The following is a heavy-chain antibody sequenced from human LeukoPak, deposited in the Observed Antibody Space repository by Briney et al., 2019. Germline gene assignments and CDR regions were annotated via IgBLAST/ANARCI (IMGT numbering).Heavy chain of an antibody. V-gene: IGHV3-9*01. CDR2: ISWNSGSI. CDR3: AKDKADNYYDSSGYYSSGGMDV. Sequence: GGSLRLSCAASGFTFDDYAMHWVRQAPGKGLEWVSGISWNSGSIGYADSVKGRFTISRDNAKNSLYLQMNSPRAEDTALYYCAKDKADNYYDSSGYYSSGGMDVWGQGTTVTVSS. CDR1: GFTFDDYA. J-gene: IGHJ6*02. D-gene: IGHD3-22*01.